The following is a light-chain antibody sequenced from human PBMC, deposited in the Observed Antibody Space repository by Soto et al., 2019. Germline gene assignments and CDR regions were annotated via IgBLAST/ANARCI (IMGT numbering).Light chain of an antibody. CDR3: QQYGSSAIT. CDR2: GAS. Sequence: EIVLAQSPATLSLSPGDRATLSCGASQSVSRSYLAWYQQKPGLAPRLIIYGASSRATGIPDRFSGSGSGTDFTLTISRLEPEDFAVYYCQQYGSSAITFGQGTRLEIK. CDR1: QSVSRSY. V-gene: IGKV3D-20*01. J-gene: IGKJ5*01.